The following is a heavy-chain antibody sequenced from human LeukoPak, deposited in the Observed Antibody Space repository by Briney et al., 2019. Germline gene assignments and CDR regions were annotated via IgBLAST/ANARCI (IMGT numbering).Heavy chain of an antibody. Sequence: SETLSLTCTVSGGSISSYYWSWIRQPPGKGLEWIGYIYYSGSTNYNPSLKSRVTISVDTSKNQFSLKLSSVTAADTAVYYCERGTGRAAAGYYYYYGMDVWGQGTTVTVSS. J-gene: IGHJ6*02. V-gene: IGHV4-59*01. CDR3: ERGTGRAAAGYYYYYGMDV. CDR2: IYYSGST. CDR1: GGSISSYY. D-gene: IGHD6-13*01.